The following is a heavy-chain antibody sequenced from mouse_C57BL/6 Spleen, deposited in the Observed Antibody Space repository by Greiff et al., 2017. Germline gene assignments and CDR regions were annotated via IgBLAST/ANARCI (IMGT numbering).Heavy chain of an antibody. V-gene: IGHV1-64*01. CDR1: CSTFTRLL. J-gene: IGHJ3*01. CDR2: VHPHSGST. D-gene: IGHD2-4*01. Sequence: QVPLQPTWAGLGKPGASVKLFFQASCSTFTRLLMHWVEPGPGQGLAWIGMVHPHSGSTNYNEKFKSKATLTVDQSSSTAYMQLSSLTSEDSAVYYCARSYDYDEEAWFAYWGQGTLVTVSA. CDR3: ARSYDYDEEAWFAY.